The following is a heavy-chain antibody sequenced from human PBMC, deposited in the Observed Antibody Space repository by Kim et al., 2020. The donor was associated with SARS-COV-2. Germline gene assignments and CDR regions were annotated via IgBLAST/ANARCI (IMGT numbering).Heavy chain of an antibody. Sequence: SETLSLTCTVSGGSISSGSYCWGWIRQPAGKGLEWIWRIYPDGRTNYNPSLRSRVTISVDTSKNQVSLNLRFVTAADTAVYFCASALVATIGWSERGFDIWGQGTMVTVSS. J-gene: IGHJ3*02. V-gene: IGHV4-61*02. CDR1: GGSISSGSYC. D-gene: IGHD5-12*01. CDR2: IYPDGRT. CDR3: ASALVATIGWSERGFDI.